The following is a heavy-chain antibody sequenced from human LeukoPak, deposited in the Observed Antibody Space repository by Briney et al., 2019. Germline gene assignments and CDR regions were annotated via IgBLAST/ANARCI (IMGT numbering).Heavy chain of an antibody. CDR2: INPKIGGT. Sequence: ASVKVSCKPSGYTFTGYYMHWVRQAPGQGLEGMGWINPKIGGTNYAQKFQGRVNMTRDKSISTAYMELSRLRSDDTAVYYCARRIAAAGTLDYWGQGTLVTVSS. V-gene: IGHV1-2*02. D-gene: IGHD6-13*01. CDR1: GYTFTGYY. J-gene: IGHJ4*02. CDR3: ARRIAAAGTLDY.